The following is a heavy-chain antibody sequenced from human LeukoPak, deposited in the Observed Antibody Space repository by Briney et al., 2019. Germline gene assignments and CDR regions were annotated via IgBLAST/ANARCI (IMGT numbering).Heavy chain of an antibody. CDR1: GFTFKNYG. CDR2: ISYNGGNK. Sequence: PGTSLRLSCAASGFTFKNYGMHWVRQAPGKGLEWVAFISYNGGNKYYLGSVKGRFTISRDDSKNTVYLQMNSPRGDDTAFYYCARDRLWFGDPIDYFDYWGPGSLVTVSS. CDR3: ARDRLWFGDPIDYFDY. J-gene: IGHJ4*02. D-gene: IGHD3-10*01. V-gene: IGHV3-30*03.